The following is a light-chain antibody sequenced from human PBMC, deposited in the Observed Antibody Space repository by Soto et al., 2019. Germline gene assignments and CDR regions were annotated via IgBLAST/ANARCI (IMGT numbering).Light chain of an antibody. CDR1: QSISSY. J-gene: IGKJ3*01. V-gene: IGKV1-39*01. CDR3: HQSYSTSPT. Sequence: DIQMTQSPSSLSASVGDRVTITSRARQSISSYLNCYQQEPGKAPTRLIYAAASLQSGVPSRFSGSGSGTDFTLTIRSLQPEDFATYYCHQSYSTSPTFGPGTKVDI. CDR2: AAA.